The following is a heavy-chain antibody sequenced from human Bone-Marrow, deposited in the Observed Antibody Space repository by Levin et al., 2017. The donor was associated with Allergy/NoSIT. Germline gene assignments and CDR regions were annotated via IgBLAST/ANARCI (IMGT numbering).Heavy chain of an antibody. CDR1: GFSFSGYS. Sequence: GGSLRLSCAASGFSFSGYSLNWVRQAPGKGLEWVSSISKNGDTYYADSVKGRFTMSRDNAKDTVFLHMNNLSGDDTAVYYCAREPLGVSMVVERAWFDPWGQGTQVTVSS. CDR3: AREPLGVSMVVERAWFDP. D-gene: IGHD2-2*01. V-gene: IGHV3-21*04. CDR2: ISKNGDT. J-gene: IGHJ5*02.